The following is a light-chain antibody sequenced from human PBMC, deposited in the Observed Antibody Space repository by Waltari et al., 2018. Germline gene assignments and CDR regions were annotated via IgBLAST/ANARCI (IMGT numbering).Light chain of an antibody. V-gene: IGKV3-20*01. CDR3: QHYVRLPAT. Sequence: EIVLTQSPGTLSLSPGERATLSCRASQSVSRTLAWYQQKPGQAPKLRIYGASIRATGIPDRVTGSGSGTDFSLTISSLEPEDFAIYFCQHYVRLPATFGQGTKVEIK. CDR2: GAS. J-gene: IGKJ1*01. CDR1: QSVSRT.